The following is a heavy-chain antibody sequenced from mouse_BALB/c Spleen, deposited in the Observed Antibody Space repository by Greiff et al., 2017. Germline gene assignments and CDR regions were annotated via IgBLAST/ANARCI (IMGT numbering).Heavy chain of an antibody. CDR3: AETGDYAMDY. CDR2: INPSSGYT. Sequence: VQLVESAAELVRPGASVKMSCKASGYTFTSYTMHWVKQRPGQGLEWIGYINPSSGYTEYNQKFKGKTTLTADKSSSTAYMQLSILTSEDSAVYYCAETGDYAMDYWGQGTSVTVSS. V-gene: IGHV1-4*02. D-gene: IGHD4-1*01. J-gene: IGHJ4*01. CDR1: GYTFTSYT.